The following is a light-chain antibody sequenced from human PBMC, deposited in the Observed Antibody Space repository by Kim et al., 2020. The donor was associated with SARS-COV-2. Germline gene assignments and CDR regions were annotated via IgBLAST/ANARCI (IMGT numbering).Light chain of an antibody. J-gene: IGLJ1*01. CDR3: QSYDNSLSGYV. V-gene: IGLV1-40*01. CDR1: SSNIGAGYD. CDR2: GND. Sequence: QRVTISCTWSSSNIGAGYDVLWYQQFPGAAPKFLIYGNDNRPSGVPDRCSGSKSGTSASLAITGLQPEDEADYYCQSYDNSLSGYVFGTGTKVTAL.